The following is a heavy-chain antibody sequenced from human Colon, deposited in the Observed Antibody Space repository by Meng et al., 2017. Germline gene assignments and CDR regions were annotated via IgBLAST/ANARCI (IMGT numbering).Heavy chain of an antibody. CDR2: IVGSTGISGST. J-gene: IGHJ1*01. CDR3: AKGRWGYCSGGSCYPEI. V-gene: IGHV3-23*01. D-gene: IGHD2-15*01. Sequence: GESLKISCAASGFTFSNYAMSWVRQAPGKGLEWVSAIVGSTGISGSTYYADSVKGRFTISRDNSKNTLYLQMNSLRAEDTAIYYCAKGRWGYCSGGSCYPEIWGQGTLVTVSS. CDR1: GFTFSNYA.